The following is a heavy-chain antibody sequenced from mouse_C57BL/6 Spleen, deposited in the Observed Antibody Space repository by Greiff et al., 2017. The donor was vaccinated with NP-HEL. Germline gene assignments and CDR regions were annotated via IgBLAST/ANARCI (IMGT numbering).Heavy chain of an antibody. Sequence: EVQLQQSGPVLVKPGASVKMSCKASGYTFTDYYMNWVKQSHGKSLEWIGVINPYNGGTSYNQKFKGKATLTVDKSSSTAYMELNSLTSEDSAVYYCARRRGAYYLFAYWGQGTLVTVSA. D-gene: IGHD2-10*01. CDR2: INPYNGGT. V-gene: IGHV1-19*01. CDR1: GYTFTDYY. CDR3: ARRRGAYYLFAY. J-gene: IGHJ3*01.